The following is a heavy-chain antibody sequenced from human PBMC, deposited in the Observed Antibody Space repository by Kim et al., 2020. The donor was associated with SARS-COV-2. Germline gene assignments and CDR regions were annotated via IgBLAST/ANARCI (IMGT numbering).Heavy chain of an antibody. Sequence: SGKGRFTISRNNSKNTLYLRMNSLIAEETAVYYCARTLLPLLLSSVGMGVWGQGTTVTVSS. D-gene: IGHD3-10*02. J-gene: IGHJ6*02. CDR3: ARTLLPLLLSSVGMGV. V-gene: IGHV3-30*07.